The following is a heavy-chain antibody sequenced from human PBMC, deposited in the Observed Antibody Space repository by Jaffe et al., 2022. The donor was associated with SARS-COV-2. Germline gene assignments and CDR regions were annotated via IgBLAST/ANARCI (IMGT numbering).Heavy chain of an antibody. CDR1: GFTFSSYW. Sequence: EVQLVESGGGLVQPGGSLRLSCAASGFTFSSYWMSWVRQAPGKGLEWVANIKQDGSEKYYVDSVKGRFTISRDNAKNSLYLQMNSLRAEDTAVYYCARGPTYYYDSSGYPGGYYYYYYGMDVWGQGTTVTVSS. CDR2: IKQDGSEK. CDR3: ARGPTYYYDSSGYPGGYYYYYYGMDV. D-gene: IGHD3-22*01. J-gene: IGHJ6*02. V-gene: IGHV3-7*03.